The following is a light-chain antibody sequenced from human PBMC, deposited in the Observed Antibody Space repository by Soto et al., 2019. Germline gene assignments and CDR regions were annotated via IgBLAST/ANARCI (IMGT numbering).Light chain of an antibody. CDR1: QSISNW. Sequence: DIQMTPYPSTLSASVGDRVPLTCRASQSISNWLAWYQQKPGKAPTLLNYDVSRLESGVPSRFSASGSGPTFTLTILGLKPDPLARYSCQQGQRYARTFG. CDR3: QQGQRYART. J-gene: IGKJ3*01. V-gene: IGKV1-5*01. CDR2: DVS.